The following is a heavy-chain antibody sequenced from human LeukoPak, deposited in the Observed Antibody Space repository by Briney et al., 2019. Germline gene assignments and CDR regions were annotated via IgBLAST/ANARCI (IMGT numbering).Heavy chain of an antibody. CDR1: GFTFSSYW. D-gene: IGHD6-19*01. V-gene: IGHV3-7*01. Sequence: GGSLRLSCAASGFTFSSYWMSWVRQAPGKGLEWVANIKQDGSEKYYVDSVKGRFTISRDNAKNSLYLQMNSLRAEDTAVYYCATLHSGYSSGWLRHRNPGPYYWGQGTLVTVSS. CDR2: IKQDGSEK. CDR3: ATLHSGYSSGWLRHRNPGPYY. J-gene: IGHJ4*02.